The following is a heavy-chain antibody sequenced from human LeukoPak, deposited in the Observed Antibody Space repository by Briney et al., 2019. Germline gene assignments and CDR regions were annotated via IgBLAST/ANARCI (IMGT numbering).Heavy chain of an antibody. CDR2: ISSSSSYI. J-gene: IGHJ3*02. V-gene: IGHV3-21*01. Sequence: GGSLRLSCAASGFTSSSYSMNWVRQAPGKGLEWVSSISSSSSYIYYADSVKGRFTISRDNAKNSLYLQMNSLRAEDTAVYYCARPVGLYDSSLDAFDIWGQGTMVTVSS. CDR3: ARPVGLYDSSLDAFDI. CDR1: GFTSSSYS. D-gene: IGHD3-22*01.